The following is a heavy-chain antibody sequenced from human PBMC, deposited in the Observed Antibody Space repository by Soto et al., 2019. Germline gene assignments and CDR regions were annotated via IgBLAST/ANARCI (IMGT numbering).Heavy chain of an antibody. J-gene: IGHJ3*01. CDR3: ARGGAALGYV. CDR2: IYYTGST. V-gene: IGHV4-59*01. CDR1: GDSISSYY. Sequence: QVQLQESGPGLVKPSETLSLTCTVSGDSISSYYWGWIRQPPGKTLEWIGYIYYTGSTNYNPSLTSRVTIPLDTSKNQFSLKLTSVTAADTAMYYCARGGAALGYVWGQGTMVTVSS. D-gene: IGHD3-16*01.